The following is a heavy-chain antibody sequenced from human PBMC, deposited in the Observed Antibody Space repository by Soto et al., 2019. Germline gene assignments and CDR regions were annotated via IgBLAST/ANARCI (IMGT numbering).Heavy chain of an antibody. D-gene: IGHD1-1*01. V-gene: IGHV2-70*01. CDR1: GFSLSTSGMC. J-gene: IGHJ6*02. Sequence: SGPMLVNPTQTLTLTCTFSGFSLSTSGMCVSWIRQPPGKALECLALIDWDDDKYYSTSLKTRLTISKDTSKNQVVLTMTNMDPVDTATYYCARSRDGYKLRGHYYYYYGMDVWGQGTTVTVSS. CDR2: IDWDDDK. CDR3: ARSRDGYKLRGHYYYYYGMDV.